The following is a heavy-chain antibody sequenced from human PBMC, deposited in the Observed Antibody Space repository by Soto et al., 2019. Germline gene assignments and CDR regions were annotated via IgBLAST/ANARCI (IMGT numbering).Heavy chain of an antibody. J-gene: IGHJ6*02. Sequence: QVQLVQSGAEVKKPGSSVKVSCKASGGTFSSYAISWVRQAPGQGLEWMGGIIPIFGTANYAQKFQGRVTITADESTRTAYMELSRLRSEDTAVYYCARRGEYSSSSRGYYYGMDVWGPGTTVTVSS. CDR3: ARRGEYSSSSRGYYYGMDV. V-gene: IGHV1-69*01. CDR1: GGTFSSYA. CDR2: IIPIFGTA. D-gene: IGHD6-6*01.